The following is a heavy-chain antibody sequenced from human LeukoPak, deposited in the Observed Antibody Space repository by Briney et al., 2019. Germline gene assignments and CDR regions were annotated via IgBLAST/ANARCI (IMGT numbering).Heavy chain of an antibody. J-gene: IGHJ4*02. Sequence: WASVKVSCAVSGYTLTELSMHWVRQAPGKGLEWMGGFDPEDGETIYAQKFQGRVTMTEDTSTDTAYMELSSLRSEDTAVYYCATAGGKGVRYFDYWGQGTLVTVSS. CDR2: FDPEDGET. CDR1: GYTLTELS. D-gene: IGHD4-23*01. CDR3: ATAGGKGVRYFDY. V-gene: IGHV1-24*01.